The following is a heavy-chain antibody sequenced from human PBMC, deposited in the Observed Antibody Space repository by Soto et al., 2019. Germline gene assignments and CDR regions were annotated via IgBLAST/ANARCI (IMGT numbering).Heavy chain of an antibody. CDR3: ARSEMTYNWND. Sequence: EVQLLESGGGLEQPGGSLRLSCAASGFTFRDYAMSWVRQAPGKGLEWVTTITGSSSNLYYSDSVKGRFAISRDNSKNTLHLQMESLRAEDTAVYYCARSEMTYNWNDWGQGTLVTVSS. J-gene: IGHJ4*02. D-gene: IGHD1-20*01. CDR2: ITGSSSNL. V-gene: IGHV3-23*01. CDR1: GFTFRDYA.